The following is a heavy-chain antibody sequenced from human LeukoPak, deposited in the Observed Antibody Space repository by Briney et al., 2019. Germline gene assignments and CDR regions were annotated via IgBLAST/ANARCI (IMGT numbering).Heavy chain of an antibody. D-gene: IGHD6-19*01. CDR1: GFTFSSYG. V-gene: IGHV3-33*01. CDR3: ARVQDSSGWYGDY. J-gene: IGHJ4*02. Sequence: GRSLRLSRVASGFTFSSYGMHWVRQAPGKGLERVAVMWYDGSNKYYADSVKGRFTISRDNSKNTLYQQMNSLRAEDTAVYYCARVQDSSGWYGDYWGQGTLVTVSS. CDR2: MWYDGSNK.